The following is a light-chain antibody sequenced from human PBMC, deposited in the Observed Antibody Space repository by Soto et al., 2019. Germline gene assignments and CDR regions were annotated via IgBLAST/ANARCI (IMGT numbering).Light chain of an antibody. J-gene: IGLJ2*01. Sequence: QPVLTQPPSTSRTPGQRVTISCSGSSSNIGSNTVHWYQQIPGTAPKLLIYTNNQRSSGVSDRFSGSKSDTSASLVISGLQSEDEADYYCATWDNGLTGVVFGGGTKLTVL. CDR1: SSNIGSNT. V-gene: IGLV1-44*01. CDR2: TNN. CDR3: ATWDNGLTGVV.